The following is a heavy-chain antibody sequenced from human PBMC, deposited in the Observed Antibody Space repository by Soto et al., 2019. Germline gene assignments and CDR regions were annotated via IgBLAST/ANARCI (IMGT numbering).Heavy chain of an antibody. CDR2: ISAYNGNT. Sequence: QVQLVQSGAEVKKPGASVKVSCKASGYTFTSYGISWVRQAPGQGLEWMGWISAYNGNTNYAQKLQGRVTMTTDTSTSTAYMELRSLRSDDTAMYYCAIFGIFEGIFGVVISPYYYYYMAVWGKGTTVTVSS. CDR1: GYTFTSYG. V-gene: IGHV1-18*01. D-gene: IGHD3-3*01. CDR3: AIFGIFEGIFGVVISPYYYYYMAV. J-gene: IGHJ6*03.